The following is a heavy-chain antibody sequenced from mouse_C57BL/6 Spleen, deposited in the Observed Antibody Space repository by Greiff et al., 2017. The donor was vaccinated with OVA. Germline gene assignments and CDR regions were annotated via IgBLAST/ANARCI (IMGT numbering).Heavy chain of an antibody. CDR2: IYPGSGST. D-gene: IGHD1-1*01. J-gene: IGHJ4*01. CDR1: GYTFTSYW. V-gene: IGHV1-55*01. Sequence: VQLQQPGAELVKPGASVKMSCKASGYTFTSYWITWVKQRPGQGLEWIGDIYPGSGSTNYNEKFKSKATLTVDTSSSTAYMQLSSLTSEDSAVYYCARVPTVVGAMDYWGQGTSVTVSS. CDR3: ARVPTVVGAMDY.